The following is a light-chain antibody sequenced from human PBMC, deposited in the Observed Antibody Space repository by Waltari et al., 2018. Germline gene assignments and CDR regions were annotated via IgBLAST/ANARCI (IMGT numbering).Light chain of an antibody. CDR1: QSVSRT. V-gene: IGKV3-20*01. J-gene: IGKJ1*01. CDR3: QHYVRLPAT. Sequence: EIVLTQSPGTLSLSPGERATLSCRASQSVSRTLAWYQQKPGQAPRLLIFGASTRATGIPDRFSGSGSETDFSLTINRLEPEDFAVYYCQHYVRLPATFGQGTKVEIK. CDR2: GAS.